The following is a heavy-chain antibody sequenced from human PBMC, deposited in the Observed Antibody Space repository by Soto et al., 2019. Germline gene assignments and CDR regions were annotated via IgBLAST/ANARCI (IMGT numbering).Heavy chain of an antibody. CDR2: ISGSGGST. Sequence: GGSLRLSCAASGFTFSSYAMSWVRQAPGKGLEWVSAISGSGGSTYYADSVKGRFTISRDNSKNTLYLQMNSLRAEDTAVYYCAKVGYSGYVQYYFDYWGQGTLVTVSS. CDR3: AKVGYSGYVQYYFDY. CDR1: GFTFSSYA. D-gene: IGHD5-12*01. J-gene: IGHJ4*02. V-gene: IGHV3-23*01.